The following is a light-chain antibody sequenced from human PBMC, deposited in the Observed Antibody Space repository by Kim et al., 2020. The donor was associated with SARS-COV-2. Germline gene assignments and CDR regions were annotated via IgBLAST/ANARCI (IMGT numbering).Light chain of an antibody. CDR1: QPIRND. J-gene: IGKJ5*01. CDR2: GVS. CDR3: QQYNDWPIT. Sequence: SVSPGEGVTLSRRASQPIRNDLAWYQQRPGQAPRLVIYGVSTRATDIPVRFSGSGSGTDFTLTISSLQSEDFAVYYCQQYNDWPITFGQGTRLEIK. V-gene: IGKV3D-15*01.